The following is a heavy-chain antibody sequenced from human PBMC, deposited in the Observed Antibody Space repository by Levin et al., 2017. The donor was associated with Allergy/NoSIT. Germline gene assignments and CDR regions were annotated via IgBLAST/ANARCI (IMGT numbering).Heavy chain of an antibody. D-gene: IGHD2-15*01. CDR3: ARKLGYCSGGSCYMCDY. Sequence: ASVKVSCKASGYTFTSYGISWVRQAPGQGLEWMGWISAYNGNTNYAQKLQGRITMTTDTSTSTAYMELRSLRSDDTAVYYCARKLGYCSGGSCYMCDYWGQGTLVTVSS. J-gene: IGHJ4*02. CDR2: ISAYNGNT. V-gene: IGHV1-18*01. CDR1: GYTFTSYG.